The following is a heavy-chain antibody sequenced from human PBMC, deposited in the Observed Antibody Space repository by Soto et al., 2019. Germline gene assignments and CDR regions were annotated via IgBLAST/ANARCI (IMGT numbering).Heavy chain of an antibody. CDR1: GFTFSSYA. CDR3: AKQGPSITIFGVVMNYFDY. V-gene: IGHV3-23*01. D-gene: IGHD3-3*01. CDR2: ISGSGGST. J-gene: IGHJ4*02. Sequence: GGSLRLSCAASGFTFSSYAMSWVRQAPGKGLEWVSAISGSGGSTYYADSVKGRFTISRDNSKNTLYLQMNSLRAEDTAVYYCAKQGPSITIFGVVMNYFDYWGQGTLVTVSS.